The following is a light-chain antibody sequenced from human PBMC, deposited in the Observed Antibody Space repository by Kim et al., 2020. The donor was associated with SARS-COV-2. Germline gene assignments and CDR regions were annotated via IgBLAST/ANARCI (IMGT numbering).Light chain of an antibody. CDR3: HQSYSTPPA. J-gene: IGKJ2*01. Sequence: DIQMTQSPSSLSASVGDRVSITCRASQNIDDFLNWYQQKPGKAPKLLISGASNLRSGVPPRFTGAGSGTAFTLTISSLQPEDSATYYCHQSYSTPPAFGQGTKVDIK. V-gene: IGKV1-39*01. CDR2: GAS. CDR1: QNIDDF.